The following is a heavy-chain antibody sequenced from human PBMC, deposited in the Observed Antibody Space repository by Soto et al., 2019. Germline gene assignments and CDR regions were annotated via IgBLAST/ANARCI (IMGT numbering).Heavy chain of an antibody. D-gene: IGHD2-15*01. CDR3: ARDGDKYCSAGSCYSGYYYFAMDV. J-gene: IGHJ6*02. CDR1: GFTFDDYA. V-gene: IGHV3-9*01. CDR2: ISWNSGSI. Sequence: SLRLSCAASGFTFDDYAMHWVRQVPGKGLEWVSGISWNSGSIGYADSVKGRFTISRDNAKKSLYLQMNSLTAEDTAVYYCARDGDKYCSAGSCYSGYYYFAMDVWGQGTTVTVSS.